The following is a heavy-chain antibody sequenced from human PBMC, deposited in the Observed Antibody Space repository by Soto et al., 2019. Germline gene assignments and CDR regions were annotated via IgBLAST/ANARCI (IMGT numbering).Heavy chain of an antibody. D-gene: IGHD3-16*01. CDR3: ARTFAGDYHLGL. CDR2: IYAGGNT. J-gene: IGHJ4*02. V-gene: IGHV3-53*01. Sequence: WGSLRLSCAASGFPVSSHYMSWVRQAPGKGLEWVSVIYAGGNTYYAESVKGRFTISRDNSKNTLSLQMNSLRAEDSAVYYCARTFAGDYHLGLWGQGTRVTVSS. CDR1: GFPVSSHY.